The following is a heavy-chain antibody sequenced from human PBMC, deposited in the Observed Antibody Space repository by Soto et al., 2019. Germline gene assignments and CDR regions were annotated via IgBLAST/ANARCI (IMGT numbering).Heavy chain of an antibody. J-gene: IGHJ5*02. CDR3: ARDPSSWYGWFDT. Sequence: SVKVSCKASGGPFISYAISWVRQAPGQGLEWMGGIIPIFGTANYAQKFQGRVTITADESTSTAYMELSSLRSEDTAVYYCARDPSSWYGWFDTWGQGTLVTVS. CDR2: IIPIFGTA. D-gene: IGHD6-13*01. CDR1: GGPFISYA. V-gene: IGHV1-69*01.